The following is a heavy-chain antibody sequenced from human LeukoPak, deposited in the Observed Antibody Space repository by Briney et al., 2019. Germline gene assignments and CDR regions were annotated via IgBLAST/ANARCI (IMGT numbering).Heavy chain of an antibody. J-gene: IGHJ5*02. V-gene: IGHV5-51*01. CDR1: GYSFTSYW. CDR2: IYPGDSDT. D-gene: IGHD3-10*01. CDR3: ARQDTYYYGSGRSSSVDP. Sequence: GESLQISCKGSGYSFTSYWIGWVRQMPGKGLEWMGIIYPGDSDTRYSPSFQGQVTISADKSISTAYLQWSSLKASDTAMYYCARQDTYYYGSGRSSSVDPWGQGTLVTVSS.